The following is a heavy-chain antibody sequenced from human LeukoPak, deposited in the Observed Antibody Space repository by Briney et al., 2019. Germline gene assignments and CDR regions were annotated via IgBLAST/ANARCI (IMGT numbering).Heavy chain of an antibody. Sequence: PSETLSLTCAVSGGSFSGYYWGWIRQPPGKGLEWIGSIYHSGNTYYNPSLKSRVTISVDTSKNQFSLKLSSVTAADTAVYYCARGGPMSHVRDYYMDVWGKGTTVTVSS. J-gene: IGHJ6*03. CDR3: ARGGPMSHVRDYYMDV. CDR1: GGSFSGYY. CDR2: IYHSGNT. V-gene: IGHV4-38-2*01. D-gene: IGHD3-10*02.